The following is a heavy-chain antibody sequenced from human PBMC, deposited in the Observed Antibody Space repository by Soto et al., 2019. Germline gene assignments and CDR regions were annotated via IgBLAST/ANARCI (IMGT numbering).Heavy chain of an antibody. Sequence: PGGSLRLYCRASGYTFSDYYMSWIRQAPGKGLEWISYIDTSGTKIYYADSVKGRFTITRDNAKNSLYLEMNSLRDEDTAVYYCASHYDMWSGYLSPVDYWGQGTRVTVSS. J-gene: IGHJ4*02. CDR2: IDTSGTKI. CDR3: ASHYDMWSGYLSPVDY. CDR1: GYTFSDYY. V-gene: IGHV3-11*01. D-gene: IGHD3-3*01.